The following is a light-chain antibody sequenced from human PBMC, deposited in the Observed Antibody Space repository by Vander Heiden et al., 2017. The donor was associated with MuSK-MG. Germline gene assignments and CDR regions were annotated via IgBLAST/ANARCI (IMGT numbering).Light chain of an antibody. Sequence: QSALTQPPSASGSPGQSVTTSCTATSIDVGGYNYVSWYQQHPGKAPKIMFYEVSKGPAGVPDRFSGSKAGNTASTTVSGRQAEEEADYYCSSYAGNNNYVFGTGTKGTVL. J-gene: IGLJ1*01. CDR1: SIDVGGYNY. CDR2: EVS. V-gene: IGLV2-8*01. CDR3: SSYAGNNNYV.